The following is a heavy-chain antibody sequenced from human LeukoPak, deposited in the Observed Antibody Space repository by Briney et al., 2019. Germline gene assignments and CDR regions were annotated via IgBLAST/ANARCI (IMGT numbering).Heavy chain of an antibody. CDR2: IVVGSGNT. CDR3: AADLEESKDGYNFYFDY. CDR1: GFTFTSSA. Sequence: GTSVKVSCRASGFTFTSSAVQWVRQARGQRLEWIGWIVVGSGNTNYAQKFQERVTITRDMSTSTAYMELSSLRSEDTAVYYCAADLEESKDGYNFYFDYWGQGTLVTVSS. D-gene: IGHD5-24*01. V-gene: IGHV1-58*01. J-gene: IGHJ4*02.